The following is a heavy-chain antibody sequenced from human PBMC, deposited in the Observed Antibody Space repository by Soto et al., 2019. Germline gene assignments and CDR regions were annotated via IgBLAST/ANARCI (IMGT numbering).Heavy chain of an antibody. D-gene: IGHD6-19*01. CDR1: GDSVGNGPYY. Sequence: QVRLQESGPGLVKPSETLSLSCLVSGDSVGNGPYYWSWIRQSPGEGLEWIAYIYYSGSTNVNPSLESRVYISIDRSKNPFFLGVRSVTAADAAVYFCARGGSSCHSGGCYYDYGLGVWGQGTTVAISS. J-gene: IGHJ6*02. CDR3: ARGGSSCHSGGCYYDYGLGV. CDR2: IYYSGST. V-gene: IGHV4-61*01.